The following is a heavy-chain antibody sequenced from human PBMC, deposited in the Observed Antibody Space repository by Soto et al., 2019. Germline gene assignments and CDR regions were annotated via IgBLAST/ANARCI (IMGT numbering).Heavy chain of an antibody. CDR2: MNPNSGNT. D-gene: IGHD3-9*01. Sequence: QVQLVQSGAEVKKPGASVKVSCKASGYTFTSYDINWVRQATGQGLEWMGWMNPNSGNTGYAQKFQGRVTMTRNTSISTVYMELSSLRSEDTAVYYCARGFDILTGYYLYYGMDVWGQGTTVTVSS. V-gene: IGHV1-8*01. J-gene: IGHJ6*02. CDR3: ARGFDILTGYYLYYGMDV. CDR1: GYTFTSYD.